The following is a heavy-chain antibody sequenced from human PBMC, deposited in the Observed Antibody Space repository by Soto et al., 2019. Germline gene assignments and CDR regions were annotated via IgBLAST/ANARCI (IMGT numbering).Heavy chain of an antibody. J-gene: IGHJ6*02. Sequence: SVKVSCKASGGTFSSYAISWVRQAPGQGLEWMGGIIPIFGTANYAQKFQGRVTITADKSTSTAYMELSSLRSEDTAVYYCAREDIVVVPAAIRPAYYYYGMDVWGQGTTVTVSS. CDR1: GGTFSSYA. D-gene: IGHD2-2*02. CDR3: AREDIVVVPAAIRPAYYYYGMDV. CDR2: IIPIFGTA. V-gene: IGHV1-69*06.